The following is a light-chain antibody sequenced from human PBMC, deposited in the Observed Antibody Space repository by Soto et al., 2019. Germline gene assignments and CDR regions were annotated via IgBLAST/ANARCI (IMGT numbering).Light chain of an antibody. Sequence: DIPMTQSPSTLSASVGDRVIITCRASQSISNWLAWYQQKPGKAPKLLIYKASSLESGVPSRFSGSGSGTEFTLTISSRQPDDFATYYCQQYDSYSTFGQGTKVEIK. CDR3: QQYDSYST. CDR2: KAS. CDR1: QSISNW. J-gene: IGKJ1*01. V-gene: IGKV1-5*03.